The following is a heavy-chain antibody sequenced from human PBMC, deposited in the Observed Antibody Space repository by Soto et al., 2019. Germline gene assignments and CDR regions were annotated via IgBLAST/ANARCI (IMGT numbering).Heavy chain of an antibody. J-gene: IGHJ5*02. D-gene: IGHD2-2*01. CDR1: GFTCSSYC. CDR2: INNNSSNI. Sequence: GSLRLSCAAAGFTCSSYCGSWVLQAPGKGLEWVANINNNSSNIYYVDSVKGRFTISRDNANNSLSLQMNSLRAEDTAVYYCARGGAAISGTPEWFDPWGQGTLVTVSS. CDR3: ARGGAAISGTPEWFDP. V-gene: IGHV3-7*01.